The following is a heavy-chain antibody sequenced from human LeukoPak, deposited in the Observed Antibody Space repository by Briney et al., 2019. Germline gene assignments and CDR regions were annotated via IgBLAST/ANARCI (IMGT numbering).Heavy chain of an antibody. CDR3: ARERVSYSGYDFGFYYFDY. D-gene: IGHD5-12*01. CDR2: IYTSGST. V-gene: IGHV4-4*07. Sequence: SETLSLTCTVSGGSISSYYWSWIRQPAGKGLEWIGRIYTSGSTNYNPSLKSRVTMSVDTSKNQFSLKLSSVTAADTAVYYCARERVSYSGYDFGFYYFDYWGQGTLVTVSS. J-gene: IGHJ4*02. CDR1: GGSISSYY.